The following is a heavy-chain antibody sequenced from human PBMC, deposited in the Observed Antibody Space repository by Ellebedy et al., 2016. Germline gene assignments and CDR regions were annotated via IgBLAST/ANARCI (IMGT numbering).Heavy chain of an antibody. CDR2: IWYDGSNK. CDR1: GFTFSSYA. V-gene: IGHV3-33*01. CDR3: ASVSTGTVADDL. Sequence: GESLKISCVASGFTFSSYAMHWVRQAPGKGLDWVAVIWYDGSNKYYADSVKGRFTISRDNSNNTLYLQMNSLRAEDTAVYYCASVSTGTVADDLWGQGTLVTVSS. D-gene: IGHD6-19*01. J-gene: IGHJ5*02.